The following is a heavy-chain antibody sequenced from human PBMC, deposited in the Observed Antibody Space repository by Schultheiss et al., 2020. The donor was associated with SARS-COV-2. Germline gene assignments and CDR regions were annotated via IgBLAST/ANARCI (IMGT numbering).Heavy chain of an antibody. CDR3: ARSEVVVIPRGYYYYGMDV. CDR1: GGSISSYY. CDR2: IYHSGST. J-gene: IGHJ6*02. Sequence: SETLSLTCTVSGGSISSYYWSWIRQPPGKGLEWIGSIYHSGSTYYNPSLKSRVTISVDTSKNQFSLKLSSVTAADTAVYYCARSEVVVIPRGYYYYGMDVWGQGTTVTVSS. D-gene: IGHD3-22*01. V-gene: IGHV4-59*04.